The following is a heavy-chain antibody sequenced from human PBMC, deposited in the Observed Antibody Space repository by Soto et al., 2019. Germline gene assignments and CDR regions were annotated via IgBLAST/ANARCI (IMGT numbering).Heavy chain of an antibody. CDR2: ISGSGGST. D-gene: IGHD3-10*01. V-gene: IGHV3-23*01. J-gene: IGHJ6*02. Sequence: EGSLRLSCAASGFTFSGYAMSWVRQAPGKGLEWVSAISGSGGSTYYADSVKGRFTISRDNSKNTLYLQMNSLRAEDTAVYYCAKDGMVRGVIYSYYYYGMDVWGQAPTVTVSS. CDR3: AKDGMVRGVIYSYYYYGMDV. CDR1: GFTFSGYA.